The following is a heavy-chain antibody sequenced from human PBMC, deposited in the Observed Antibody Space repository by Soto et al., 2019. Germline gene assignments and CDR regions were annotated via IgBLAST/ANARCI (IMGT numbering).Heavy chain of an antibody. CDR1: EGTVIRDW. V-gene: IGHV3-7*04. Sequence: EVHLVESGGGLVQTGGSLRLSCAIFEGTVIRDWMNWVRQAPGKGLEWVAHTNQDGSEKYYVDSVKGRFTISRKNDKNSLYRQMNSLRAEDTAIYYCSGGVGDAFWGQGTLVTVSS. J-gene: IGHJ4*02. CDR3: SGGVGDAF. D-gene: IGHD1-26*01. CDR2: TNQDGSEK.